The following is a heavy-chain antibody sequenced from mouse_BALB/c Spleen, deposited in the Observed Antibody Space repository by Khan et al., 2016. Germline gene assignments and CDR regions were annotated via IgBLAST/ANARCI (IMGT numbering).Heavy chain of an antibody. V-gene: IGHV4-1*02. CDR1: GFDFSRYW. Sequence: EVKLLESGGGLVQPGGSLKLSCAASGFDFSRYWMSWVRQAPGKGLEWIGEINPDSSTINYTPSLKDKFIIPRDNAKNTLYLQMSKVRSEDTALYYCARRGYYGYWYFDVWGAGTTVTVSS. CDR3: ARRGYYGYWYFDV. CDR2: INPDSSTI. J-gene: IGHJ1*01. D-gene: IGHD1-1*01.